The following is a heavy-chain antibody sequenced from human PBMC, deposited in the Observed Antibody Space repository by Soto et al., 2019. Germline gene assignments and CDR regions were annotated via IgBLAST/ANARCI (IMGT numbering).Heavy chain of an antibody. CDR2: ISGSGGST. CDR1: GFTFSSYA. Sequence: EVQLLESGGGLVQPGGSLRLSCAASGFTFSSYAMSWVRQAPGKGLEWVSAISGSGGSTYYADSVKGRFTISRDNPKTTLYLQMNSLRAADKAVYYCAKDLTGRELFDPWGQGTLVTVSS. D-gene: IGHD3-10*01. CDR3: AKDLTGRELFDP. V-gene: IGHV3-23*01. J-gene: IGHJ5*02.